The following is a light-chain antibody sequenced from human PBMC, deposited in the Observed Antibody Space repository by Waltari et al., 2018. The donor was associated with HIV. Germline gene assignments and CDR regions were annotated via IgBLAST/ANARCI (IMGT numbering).Light chain of an antibody. CDR2: RDN. J-gene: IGLJ3*02. V-gene: IGLV1-47*01. Sequence: QSVLTQPPSASGAPGQRVTISCSGSSANIGNTVYWYQQLPGTAPKVLIYRDNQRPSGVPDRFSGSRSGTPASLDVGGLRSEDEANYICAAWDDILSGWVFGGGTKLTVL. CDR3: AAWDDILSGWV. CDR1: SANIGNT.